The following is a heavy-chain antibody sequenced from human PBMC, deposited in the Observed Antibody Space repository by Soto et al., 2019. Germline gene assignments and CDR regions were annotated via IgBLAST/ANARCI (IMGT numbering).Heavy chain of an antibody. CDR1: GSTASSKY. CDR3: ARAPLTGDRTGAFDI. D-gene: IGHD7-27*01. J-gene: IGHJ3*02. CDR2: IYNGGST. Sequence: GGSMRLSCVASGSTASSKYMSWVRQAEGKGMEWVSVIYNGGSTYYADSVKGRFTIARDNSKNTLYFQMNSLRAEDTAVYYCARAPLTGDRTGAFDIWGQGTMVTVSS. V-gene: IGHV3-53*03.